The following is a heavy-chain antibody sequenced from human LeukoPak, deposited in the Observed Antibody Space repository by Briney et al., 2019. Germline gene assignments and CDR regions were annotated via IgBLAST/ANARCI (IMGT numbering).Heavy chain of an antibody. CDR2: ISHSGAT. Sequence: SGTLSLTCAVSGDSITSAYWWSWVRQSPGKGLEWIGEISHSGATNHNPSLKSRVTMSVDKSKNQLSLRINSVTATDAAMYHCVRGDDYMFDYWGQGTLVTVSS. V-gene: IGHV4-4*02. J-gene: IGHJ4*02. D-gene: IGHD4-11*01. CDR1: GDSITSAYW. CDR3: VRGDDYMFDY.